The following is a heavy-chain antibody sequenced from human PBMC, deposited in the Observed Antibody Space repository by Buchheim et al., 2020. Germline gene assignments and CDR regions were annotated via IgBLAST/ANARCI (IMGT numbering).Heavy chain of an antibody. V-gene: IGHV3-23*01. CDR2: ISGSGGST. D-gene: IGHD3-3*01. CDR3: AKFLGVATFDY. CDR1: GFTFSNYA. J-gene: IGHJ4*02. Sequence: EVQLLESGGGLVQPGGSLRLSCSTSGFTFSNYAMSWVRQAPGKGLEWVSTISGSGGSTYYADSVKGRFTISRDNPENPLYLQINSLTAEDTAQYYCAKFLGVATFDYWGQGTL.